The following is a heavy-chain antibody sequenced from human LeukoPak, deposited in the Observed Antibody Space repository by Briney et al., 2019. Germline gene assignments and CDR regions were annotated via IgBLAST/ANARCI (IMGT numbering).Heavy chain of an antibody. V-gene: IGHV4-34*01. D-gene: IGHD4-17*01. J-gene: IGHJ6*02. Sequence: ETLSLTCAVYGVSFSGYYWCWIRQPPGKGLEWIVEINHSGSTNYNPSLKSRVTISVDTSKNQFSLKLSSVTAADTAVYYCASPSLDHDYGDYVADYYHGMDVWGQGTTVTVSS. CDR3: ASPSLDHDYGDYVADYYHGMDV. CDR2: INHSGST. CDR1: GVSFSGYY.